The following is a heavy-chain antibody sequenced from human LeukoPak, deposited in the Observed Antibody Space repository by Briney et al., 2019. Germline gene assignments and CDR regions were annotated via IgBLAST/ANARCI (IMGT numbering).Heavy chain of an antibody. CDR3: ARDQTTVSLRKYYYYYMDV. V-gene: IGHV3-30-3*01. J-gene: IGHJ6*03. D-gene: IGHD4-11*01. Sequence: GGSLRLSCAASGFTFSSYVMHWVRQAPGKGLEWVAVISYDGSDKYYADSVKGRFTISRDNAKNSLYLQMNSLRAEDTAVYYCARDQTTVSLRKYYYYYMDVWGKGTTVTVSS. CDR1: GFTFSSYV. CDR2: ISYDGSDK.